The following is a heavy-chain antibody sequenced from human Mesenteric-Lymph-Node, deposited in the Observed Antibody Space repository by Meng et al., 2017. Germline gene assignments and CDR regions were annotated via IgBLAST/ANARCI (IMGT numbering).Heavy chain of an antibody. CDR1: GYSFTSYY. CDR2: INPSGGST. J-gene: IGHJ4*02. CDR3: ARSGYSYGYLDY. Sequence: ASVKVSCKASGYSFTSYYIHWVRQAPGQGLEWMGIINPSGGSTSCAQKFQGRVTMTRDTSTSTVYMELSSLRSEDTAVYYCARSGYSYGYLDYWGQGTLVTVSS. D-gene: IGHD5-18*01. V-gene: IGHV1-46*01.